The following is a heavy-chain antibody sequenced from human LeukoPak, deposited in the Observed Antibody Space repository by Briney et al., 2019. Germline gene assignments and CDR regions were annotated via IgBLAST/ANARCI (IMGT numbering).Heavy chain of an antibody. D-gene: IGHD6-13*01. J-gene: IGHJ4*02. CDR2: ISSSGSTI. CDR1: GFTFSSYE. Sequence: GGSLRLSCAASGFTFSSYEMNWVRQAPGKGLEWVSYISSSGSTIYYADSVKGRFTISGDNAKNSLYLQMNSLRAEDTAVYYCARGLIAAAAPFDYWGQGTLVTVSS. CDR3: ARGLIAAAAPFDY. V-gene: IGHV3-48*03.